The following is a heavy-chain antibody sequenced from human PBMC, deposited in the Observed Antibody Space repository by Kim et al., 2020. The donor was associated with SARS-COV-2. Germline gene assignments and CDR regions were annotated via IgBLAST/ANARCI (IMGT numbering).Heavy chain of an antibody. CDR2: ISYDGSNK. Sequence: GGSLRLSCAASGFTFSSYGMHWVRQAPGKGLEWVAVISYDGSNKYYADSVKGRFTISRDNSKNTLYLQMNSLRAEDTAVYYCAKVPNPYSSGWYYFDYWG. CDR3: AKVPNPYSSGWYYFDY. CDR1: GFTFSSYG. J-gene: IGHJ4*01. D-gene: IGHD6-19*01. V-gene: IGHV3-30*18.